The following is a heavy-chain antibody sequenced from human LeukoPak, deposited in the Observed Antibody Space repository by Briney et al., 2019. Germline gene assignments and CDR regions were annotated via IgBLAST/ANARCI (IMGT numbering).Heavy chain of an antibody. CDR2: IYPGYSDA. CDR3: VRFALTSSLDH. V-gene: IGHV5-51*01. J-gene: IGHJ5*02. CDR1: GYKLTNNW. D-gene: IGHD6-13*01. Sequence: VESLKISCKISGYKLTNNWIGWVRQVPGKGLEWMGLIYPGYSDAKYSPSFQGQVTLSVDASISTAYLQLSGLRASDTAIYYCVRFALTSSLDHWGQRTLVTVSS.